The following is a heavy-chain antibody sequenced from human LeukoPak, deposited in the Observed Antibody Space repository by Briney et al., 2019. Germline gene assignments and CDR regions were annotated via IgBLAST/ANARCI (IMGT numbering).Heavy chain of an antibody. Sequence: GASVNVSCKASGYTFTGYYMHWVRQAPGQGLEWMGRINPNSGGTNYAQKFQGRVTMTRDTSISTAYMELSRLRSDDTAVYYCARLQVGATPRQDYFDYWGQGTLVTVSS. J-gene: IGHJ4*02. D-gene: IGHD1-26*01. CDR3: ARLQVGATPRQDYFDY. CDR1: GYTFTGYY. CDR2: INPNSGGT. V-gene: IGHV1-2*06.